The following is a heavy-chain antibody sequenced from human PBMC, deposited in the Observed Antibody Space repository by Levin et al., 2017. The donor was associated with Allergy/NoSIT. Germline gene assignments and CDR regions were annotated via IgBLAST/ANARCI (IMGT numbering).Heavy chain of an antibody. J-gene: IGHJ4*02. CDR1: GGSVSTSTYY. D-gene: IGHD6-19*01. CDR2: IYYSGHT. V-gene: IGHV4-39*01. CDR3: ARTHRQIAVAVPFDY. Sequence: PGGSLRLSCSVSGGSVSTSTYYWGWIRQPPGKGLEWIGNIYYSGHTYYNPSLKSRVSISVDTSKNEFSLRLTSVSAADTAVYFCARTHRQIAVAVPFDYWGQGSPVSVSS.